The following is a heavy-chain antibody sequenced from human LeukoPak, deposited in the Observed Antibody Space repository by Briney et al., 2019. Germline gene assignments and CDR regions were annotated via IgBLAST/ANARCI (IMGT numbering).Heavy chain of an antibody. CDR1: GFTFSSHW. CDR2: INQDGSQK. CDR3: ARDSTGYWYFDL. J-gene: IGHJ2*01. Sequence: GGSLRLSCAGSGFTFSSHWIGWVRQAPGKGLEWVAHINQDGSQKYYVDSVEGRFAISRDNAKNSLYLQMNSLRAEDTAVYYCARDSTGYWYFDLWGRGTLVSVSS. V-gene: IGHV3-7*03. D-gene: IGHD3-3*02.